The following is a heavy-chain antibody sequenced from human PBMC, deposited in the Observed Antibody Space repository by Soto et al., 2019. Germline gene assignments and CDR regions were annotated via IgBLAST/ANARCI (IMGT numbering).Heavy chain of an antibody. D-gene: IGHD2-15*01. J-gene: IGHJ4*02. CDR2: IYYSGST. V-gene: IGHV4-30-4*01. CDR1: GGSISSGDYY. Sequence: SETLSLTCTVSGGSISSGDYYGSWIRQPPGKGLEWIGYIYYSGSTYYNPSLKSRVTISVDTSKNQFSLKLSSVTAADTAVYYCARYCSGGSCYGGGYYFDYWGQGTLVTVSS. CDR3: ARYCSGGSCYGGGYYFDY.